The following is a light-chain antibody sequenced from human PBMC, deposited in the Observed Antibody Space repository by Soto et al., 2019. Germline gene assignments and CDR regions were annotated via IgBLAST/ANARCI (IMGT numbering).Light chain of an antibody. J-gene: IGKJ4*01. CDR2: GAS. CDR1: QSISTA. V-gene: IGKV3-15*01. CDR3: QQYRNWPLT. Sequence: EIVMTQSPATLSVSPGETATLSCRASQSISTALAWYQQIPGQPPRLLIYGASARATGVPVRFSGSGSGTEFTLTISSLQSEDFAVYYCQQYRNWPLTFGGGTKVEIK.